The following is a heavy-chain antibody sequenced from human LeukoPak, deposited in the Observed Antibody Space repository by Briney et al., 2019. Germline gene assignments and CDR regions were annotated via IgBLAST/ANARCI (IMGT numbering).Heavy chain of an antibody. CDR2: IYYSGST. D-gene: IGHD2/OR15-2a*01. V-gene: IGHV4-39*07. CDR1: GGSININTHY. J-gene: IGHJ5*02. Sequence: KTSETLTLTCTVSGGSININTHYWGWIRQPPGKGLEWLGSIYYSGSTYYNPSLKRRVTISVETSKNQFSLKLSSVTAADTAVYYCAGQNFPLNWFDPWGQGTLVTVSS. CDR3: AGQNFPLNWFDP.